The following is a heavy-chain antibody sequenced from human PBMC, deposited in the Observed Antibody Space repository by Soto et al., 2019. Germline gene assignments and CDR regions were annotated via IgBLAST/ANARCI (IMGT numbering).Heavy chain of an antibody. CDR1: GGTFSSYA. J-gene: IGHJ5*02. CDR3: ARVHIVVVTDTNGIYNWFDP. CDR2: IIPIFGTA. D-gene: IGHD2-21*02. Sequence: SVKVSCKASGGTFSSYAISWVRQAPGQGLEWMGGIIPIFGTANYAQKFQGRVTITADESTSTAYMELSSLRSEDTAVYCCARVHIVVVTDTNGIYNWFDPWGQGTLVTVSS. V-gene: IGHV1-69*13.